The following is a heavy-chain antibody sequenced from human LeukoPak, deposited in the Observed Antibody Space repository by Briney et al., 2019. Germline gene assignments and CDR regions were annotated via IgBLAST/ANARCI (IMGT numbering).Heavy chain of an antibody. J-gene: IGHJ1*01. CDR3: ARGGSSSWYRGYFQH. CDR1: GGSFSGYY. V-gene: IGHV4-34*01. D-gene: IGHD6-13*01. CDR2: INHSGST. Sequence: SETLSLTCAVYGGSFSGYYWSWIRQPPGKGREWIGEINHSGSTNYNPSLKSRVTISVDTSKNQFSLKLSSVTAADTAVYYCARGGSSSWYRGYFQHWGQGTLVTVSS.